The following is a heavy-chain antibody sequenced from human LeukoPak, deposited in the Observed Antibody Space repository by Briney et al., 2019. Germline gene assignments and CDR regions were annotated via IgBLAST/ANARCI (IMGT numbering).Heavy chain of an antibody. CDR3: ARPTGDY. J-gene: IGHJ4*02. D-gene: IGHD1-14*01. Sequence: ASVKVSCKASGYTFTSYAMHWVRQAPGQRLEWMGWINAGNGNTKYSQKFQGRVTMTTDTSTSTAYMELRSLRSDDTAVYYCARPTGDYWGQGTLVTVSS. V-gene: IGHV1-3*01. CDR2: INAGNGNT. CDR1: GYTFTSYA.